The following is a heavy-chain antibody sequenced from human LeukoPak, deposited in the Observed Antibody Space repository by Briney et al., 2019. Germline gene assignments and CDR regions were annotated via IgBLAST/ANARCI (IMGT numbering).Heavy chain of an antibody. Sequence: PAASLILSCAASGFTFSSYAMSWVRQPPGKGLEWVSEISGSGGGTYYADSVTGRFTISRDNSKNTLYLQMNSLRVEDTAVYYCAKDADPRPFYFDYWGQGILVTVSS. CDR2: ISGSGGGT. V-gene: IGHV3-23*01. J-gene: IGHJ4*02. CDR3: AKDADPRPFYFDY. CDR1: GFTFSSYA.